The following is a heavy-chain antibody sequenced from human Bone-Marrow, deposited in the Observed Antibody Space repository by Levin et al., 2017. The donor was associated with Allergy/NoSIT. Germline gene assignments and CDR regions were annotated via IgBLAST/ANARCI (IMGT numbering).Heavy chain of an antibody. D-gene: IGHD2-21*01. Sequence: GGSLRLSCTTSGFTFSDYPMNWVRQAPGKGLEWVGFIRSKTYSGTPEHAASVKGRFTISRDDSKSIAYLQMNSLTTEDTGVYHCAREEGDGRSVYWGQGTLVTVSS. V-gene: IGHV3-49*04. CDR1: GFTFSDYP. J-gene: IGHJ4*02. CDR2: IRSKTYSGTP. CDR3: AREEGDGRSVY.